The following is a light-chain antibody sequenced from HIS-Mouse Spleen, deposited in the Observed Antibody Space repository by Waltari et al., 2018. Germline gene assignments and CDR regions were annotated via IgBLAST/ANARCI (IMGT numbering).Light chain of an antibody. CDR3: SSYAGSNNLNWV. J-gene: IGLJ3*02. Sequence: QSALTQPPSASGSPGQSVTISSTGTSSDVGGYNFVSCHQHHPGKAPKLMIYEVSKRPSGVPDRFSGSKSGNTASLTVSGLQAEDEADYYCSSYAGSNNLNWVFGGGTKLTVL. V-gene: IGLV2-8*01. CDR2: EVS. CDR1: SSDVGGYNF.